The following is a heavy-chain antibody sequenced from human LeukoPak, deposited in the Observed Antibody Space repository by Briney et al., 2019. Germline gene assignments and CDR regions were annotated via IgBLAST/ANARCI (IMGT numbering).Heavy chain of an antibody. V-gene: IGHV3-30*18. CDR3: AKDSKPYPYYYDSSGYCGD. J-gene: IGHJ4*02. CDR2: ISYDGSNK. CDR1: GFTFSSYG. D-gene: IGHD3-22*01. Sequence: GGSLRLSCAASGFTFSSYGMHWVRQAPGKGLEWVAVISYDGSNKYYADSVKGRFTISGDNSKNTLYLQMNSLRAEDTAVYYCAKDSKPYPYYYDSSGYCGDWGQGTLVTVSS.